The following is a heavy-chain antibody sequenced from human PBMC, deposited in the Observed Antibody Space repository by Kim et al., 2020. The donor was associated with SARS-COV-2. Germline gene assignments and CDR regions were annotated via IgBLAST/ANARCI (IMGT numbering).Heavy chain of an antibody. D-gene: IGHD6-13*01. Sequence: SETLSLTCTVSGGSISSYYWSWIRQPPGKGLEWIGYIYYSGSTNYNPSLKSRVTISVDTSKNQFSLKLSSVTAADTAVYYCASFREGIAAAGYWYFDLWGRGTLVTVSS. CDR3: ASFREGIAAAGYWYFDL. J-gene: IGHJ2*01. CDR1: GGSISSYY. V-gene: IGHV4-59*13. CDR2: IYYSGST.